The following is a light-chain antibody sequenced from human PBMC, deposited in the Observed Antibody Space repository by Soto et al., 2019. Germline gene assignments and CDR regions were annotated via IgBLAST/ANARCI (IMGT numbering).Light chain of an antibody. CDR3: SSYTGSSTLV. CDR2: DVT. J-gene: IGLJ2*01. V-gene: IGLV2-14*03. CDR1: SSDVGGYKY. Sequence: QSALTQPASVSGSPGQSITISCTGTSSDVGGYKYVSWYQQHPGTAPTLMIYDVTNRPSGVSNRFSGSKSGNTASLTISGLQADDEADYYCSSYTGSSTLVFGGGTKLTVL.